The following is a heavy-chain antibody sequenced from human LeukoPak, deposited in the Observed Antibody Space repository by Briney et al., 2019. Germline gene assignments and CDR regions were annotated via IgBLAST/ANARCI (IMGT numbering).Heavy chain of an antibody. CDR2: INPNSGDT. Sequence: ASVKVSCKASGYTFTGYYMHWVRQAPGQGLEWMGWINPNSGDTNYAQNFQGRVTMTRDTSVNTVYMEVRNLRSDDTAVYYCARKGTLSGSRIPQHYVYWGQGTLVTVSS. J-gene: IGHJ4*02. D-gene: IGHD1-26*01. CDR3: ARKGTLSGSRIPQHYVY. V-gene: IGHV1-2*02. CDR1: GYTFTGYY.